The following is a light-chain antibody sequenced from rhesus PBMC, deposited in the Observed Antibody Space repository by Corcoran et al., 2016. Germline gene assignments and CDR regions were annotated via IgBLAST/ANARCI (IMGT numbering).Light chain of an antibody. V-gene: IGKV1-22*01. CDR1: QGISSW. Sequence: DIQMTQSPSSLSASVGDTVTITCRASQGISSWLAWYQQKPGKAPKLLIYKASSWQSGVPSRFSGSGARTDCTLPISSLRSDDFATNYCQQYSRRPLTFNEGNKVEHK. CDR2: KAS. CDR3: QQYSRRPLT. J-gene: IGKJ4*01.